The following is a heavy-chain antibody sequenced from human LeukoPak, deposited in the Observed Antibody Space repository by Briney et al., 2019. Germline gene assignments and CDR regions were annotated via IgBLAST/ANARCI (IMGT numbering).Heavy chain of an antibody. J-gene: IGHJ5*02. CDR1: GGSISSYY. V-gene: IGHV4-59*01. CDR3: ASFNLGNWFDP. CDR2: IYYSGST. Sequence: PSETLSLTCTVSGGSISSYYWSWTRQPPGKGLEWIGYIYYSGSTNYNPSLKSRVTISVDTSKNQFSLKLSSVTAADTAVYYCASFNLGNWFDPWGQGTLVTVSS. D-gene: IGHD3-10*01.